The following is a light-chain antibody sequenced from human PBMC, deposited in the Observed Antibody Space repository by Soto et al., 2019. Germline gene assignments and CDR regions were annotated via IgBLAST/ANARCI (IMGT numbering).Light chain of an antibody. CDR1: TGTVTSGYY. Sequence: QAVVTQEPSLTVSPGGTVTLTCASSTGTVTSGYYPNWFQQKPGQAPRALIYSISNKHSWTPARFSGSLLGGKAALTLSGAQPEDEAEYYCLLYYGGARVFGGGTKVTVL. CDR3: LLYYGGARV. J-gene: IGLJ2*01. CDR2: SIS. V-gene: IGLV7-43*01.